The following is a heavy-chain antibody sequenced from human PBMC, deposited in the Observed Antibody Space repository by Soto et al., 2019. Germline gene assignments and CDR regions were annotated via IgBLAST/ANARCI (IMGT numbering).Heavy chain of an antibody. Sequence: LETLSLTYAVYGVSCIGYYWILILQPPGKGLEWIGEINHSGSTNYNPSLKSRVTISVDTSKNQFSLKLSSVTAADTAVYYCARACQQQLVHWFDPWGQGTLVTVSS. J-gene: IGHJ5*02. CDR1: GVSCIGYY. CDR3: ARACQQQLVHWFDP. V-gene: IGHV4-34*01. D-gene: IGHD6-13*01. CDR2: INHSGST.